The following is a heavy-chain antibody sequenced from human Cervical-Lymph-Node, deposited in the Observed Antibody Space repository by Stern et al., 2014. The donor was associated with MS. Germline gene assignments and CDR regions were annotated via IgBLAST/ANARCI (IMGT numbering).Heavy chain of an antibody. CDR1: GLTVRRDY. CDR2: ITNDGST. J-gene: IGHJ4*02. CDR3: ARDTSSPERSDW. Sequence: EVQLVESGGGVIPPGGSLRLSCTASGLTVRRDYMTWVRQAPGTGLEWVSLITNDGSTFYTDAVKGRFTISRDDSKNTVYLHMTSRRAEDTAMYYCARDTSSPERSDWWGQGTLVTGSS. V-gene: IGHV3-53*01. D-gene: IGHD1-1*01.